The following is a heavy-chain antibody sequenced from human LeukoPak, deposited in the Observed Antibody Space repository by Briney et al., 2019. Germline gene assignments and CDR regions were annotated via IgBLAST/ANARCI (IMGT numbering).Heavy chain of an antibody. V-gene: IGHV3-20*04. J-gene: IGHJ6*03. CDR1: GFTFDDYG. Sequence: PGGSLRLSCAASGFTFDDYGMSWVRQAPGKGLEWVSGINWNGGSTGYADSVKGRFTISRDNAKNSLYLQMNSLRAEDTALYYCARAGYYDFWSGYYYYMDVWGKGTTVTVSS. CDR3: ARAGYYDFWSGYYYYMDV. D-gene: IGHD3-3*01. CDR2: INWNGGST.